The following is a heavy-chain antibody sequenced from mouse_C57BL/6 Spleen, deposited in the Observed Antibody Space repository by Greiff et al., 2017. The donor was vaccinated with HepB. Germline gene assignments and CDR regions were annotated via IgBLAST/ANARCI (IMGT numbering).Heavy chain of an antibody. J-gene: IGHJ4*01. CDR3: ATSLYDGYYVGYAMDY. CDR1: GYAFTNYL. V-gene: IGHV1-54*01. CDR2: INPGSGGT. Sequence: QVQLKESGAELVRPGTSVKVSCKASGYAFTNYLIEWVKQRPGQGLEWIGVINPGSGGTNYNEKFKGKATLTADKSSSTAYMQLSSLTSEDSAVYFCATSLYDGYYVGYAMDYWGQGTSVTVSS. D-gene: IGHD2-3*01.